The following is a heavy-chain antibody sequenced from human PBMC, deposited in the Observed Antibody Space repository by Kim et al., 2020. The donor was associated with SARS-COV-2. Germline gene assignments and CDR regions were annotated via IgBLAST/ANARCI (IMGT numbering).Heavy chain of an antibody. CDR1: GYTFTSYG. CDR2: ISAYNGNT. D-gene: IGHD3-22*01. CDR3: ARDGLPMIVVADKFDY. Sequence: ASVKVSCKASGYTFTSYGISWVRQAPGQGLEWMGWISAYNGNTNYAQKLQGRVTMTTDTSTSTAYMELRSLRSDDTAVYYCARDGLPMIVVADKFDYWGQGTLVTVSS. J-gene: IGHJ4*02. V-gene: IGHV1-18*01.